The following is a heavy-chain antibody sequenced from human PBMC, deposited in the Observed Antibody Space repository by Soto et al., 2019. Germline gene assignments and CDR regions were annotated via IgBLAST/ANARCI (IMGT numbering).Heavy chain of an antibody. CDR3: ARGGIAARPKNYYYYGMDV. CDR2: INHSGST. D-gene: IGHD6-6*01. Sequence: LYLTCAVYCGYFSGYYWIWIRQPPGKGLEWIGEINHSGSTNYNPSLKSRVTISVDTSKNQFSLKLSSVTAADTAVYYCARGGIAARPKNYYYYGMDVWGQGTTVTVSS. J-gene: IGHJ6*02. CDR1: CGYFSGYY. V-gene: IGHV4-34*01.